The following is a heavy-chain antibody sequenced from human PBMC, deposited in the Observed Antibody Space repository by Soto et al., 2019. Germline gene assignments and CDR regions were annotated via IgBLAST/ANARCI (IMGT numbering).Heavy chain of an antibody. CDR1: GYSFTSYW. J-gene: IGHJ6*02. Sequence: RGESLKISCKGSGYSFTSYWIGWVRQMPGKGLEWMGIIYPGDSDTRYSPSFQGQVTISADKSISTAYLQWSSLKASDTAMYYCARHCSSTSCYHGMDVWGQGTTVTVSS. D-gene: IGHD2-2*01. CDR2: IYPGDSDT. CDR3: ARHCSSTSCYHGMDV. V-gene: IGHV5-51*01.